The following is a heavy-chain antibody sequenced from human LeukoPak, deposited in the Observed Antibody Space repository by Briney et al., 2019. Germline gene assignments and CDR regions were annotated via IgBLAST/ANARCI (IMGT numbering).Heavy chain of an antibody. Sequence: PGRSLRLSCTASGFTFGDYAMSWFRQAPGKGLEWVGFIRSKAYGGTTEYAASVKGRFTISRDDSKSIAYLQMNSLKTEDTAVYYCTRGQVYYDFWSGYYTWGQRTLVTVSS. D-gene: IGHD3-3*01. CDR2: IRSKAYGGTT. CDR3: TRGQVYYDFWSGYYT. V-gene: IGHV3-49*03. CDR1: GFTFGDYA. J-gene: IGHJ4*02.